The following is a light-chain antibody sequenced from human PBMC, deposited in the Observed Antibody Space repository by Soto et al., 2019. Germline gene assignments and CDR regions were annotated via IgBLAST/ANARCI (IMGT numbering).Light chain of an antibody. J-gene: IGKJ5*01. CDR3: QQYHYWPIT. CDR1: QSISRW. Sequence: DIRMTQSPSTLSASIGDRVTITCRASQSISRWLAWYQQKPGKAPRLLIYKASNLESWVPSRFRGSGSGTEFTLTINSLQSEDFAVYLCQQYHYWPITFGQGTRLEIK. V-gene: IGKV1-5*03. CDR2: KAS.